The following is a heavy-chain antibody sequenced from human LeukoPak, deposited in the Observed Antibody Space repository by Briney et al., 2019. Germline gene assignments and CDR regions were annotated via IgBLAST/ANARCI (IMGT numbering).Heavy chain of an antibody. CDR1: GDSISSSSYY. D-gene: IGHD6-13*01. CDR2: IYYSGST. J-gene: IGHJ4*02. V-gene: IGHV4-39*02. CDR3: AREYTAAAATGY. Sequence: SETLSLTCTVSGDSISSSSYYWGWIRQPPGKGLEWIGSIYYSGSTYYNPSLKSRVTISVDTSKNPFSLKLSSVTAADTAVYYCAREYTAAAATGYGGQGTLVTAS.